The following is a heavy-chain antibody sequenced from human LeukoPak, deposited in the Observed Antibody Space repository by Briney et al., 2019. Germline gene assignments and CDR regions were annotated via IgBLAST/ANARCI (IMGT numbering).Heavy chain of an antibody. D-gene: IGHD3-3*01. CDR3: ARDGYPRYYDFDL. J-gene: IGHJ4*02. CDR2: ISTYNGNT. CDR1: GYTFTGYY. V-gene: IGHV1-18*04. Sequence: GASVKVSCKASGYTFTGYYMHWVRQAPGQGLEWMGWISTYNGNTNYAQKLQGRVTMTTDTSTSTAYMELRSLRSDDTAFYYCARDGYPRYYDFDLWGQGTLVTVSS.